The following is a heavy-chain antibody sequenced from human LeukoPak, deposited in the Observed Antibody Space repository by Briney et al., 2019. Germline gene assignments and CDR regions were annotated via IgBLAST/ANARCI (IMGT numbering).Heavy chain of an antibody. D-gene: IGHD6-13*01. CDR1: GFTFDSYA. Sequence: GGSLRLSCAASGFTFDSYAMSWVRQAPGKGLEWVSLISGGGDSTYYADSADSVRGRFTISRDYSKNTLYLQMNSLRAEDTAVYYCATTRRYSSSWDRGFFDYWGQGSLVTVSS. V-gene: IGHV3-23*01. CDR2: ISGGGDST. CDR3: ATTRRYSSSWDRGFFDY. J-gene: IGHJ4*02.